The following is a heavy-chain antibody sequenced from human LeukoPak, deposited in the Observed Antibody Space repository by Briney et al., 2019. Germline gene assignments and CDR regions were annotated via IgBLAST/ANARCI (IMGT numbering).Heavy chain of an antibody. V-gene: IGHV3-33*06. CDR1: GFTFSSYG. D-gene: IGHD5-18*01. J-gene: IGHJ4*02. CDR2: TWYDGSNK. CDR3: AKGYRGYKLDY. Sequence: GGSLRLSCAASGFTFSSYGMHWVRQAPGKGLEWVAVTWYDGSNKYYADSVKGRFTISRDNSKNTLYLQMNSLRAEDTAVYYCAKGYRGYKLDYWGQGTLVTVSS.